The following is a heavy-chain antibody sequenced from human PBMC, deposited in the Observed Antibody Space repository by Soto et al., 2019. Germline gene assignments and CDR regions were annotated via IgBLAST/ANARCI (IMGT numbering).Heavy chain of an antibody. Sequence: ASVKVSCEASGYTFTGYYMRWVRQAPGQGLEWMGWINPNSGGTNYAQKFQGWVTMTRDTSISTAYMELSRLRSDDTAVYYCARPARGRRVMAYYYGSGSQGGMDVWGQGTTVTVSS. D-gene: IGHD3-10*01. CDR2: INPNSGGT. CDR3: ARPARGRRVMAYYYGSGSQGGMDV. CDR1: GYTFTGYY. V-gene: IGHV1-2*04. J-gene: IGHJ6*02.